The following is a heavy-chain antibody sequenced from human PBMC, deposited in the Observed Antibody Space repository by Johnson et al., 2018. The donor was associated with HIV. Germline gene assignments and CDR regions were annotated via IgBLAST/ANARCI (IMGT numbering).Heavy chain of an antibody. V-gene: IGHV3-11*04. J-gene: IGHJ3*02. CDR1: GFTFSDYY. Sequence: QVQLVESGGGLVQPGGSLRLSCAASGFTFSDYYMSWIRQAPGKGLEWVSYISSSDSTIYYADSVKGRFTISRDNSKNTLYLQMNSLRAEDTAVYYCAKDRGVVVTAAPYEAFDIWGQGTMVTVSS. CDR3: AKDRGVVVTAAPYEAFDI. CDR2: ISSSDSTI. D-gene: IGHD2-21*02.